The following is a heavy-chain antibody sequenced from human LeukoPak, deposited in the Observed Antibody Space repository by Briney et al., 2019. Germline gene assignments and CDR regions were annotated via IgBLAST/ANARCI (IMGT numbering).Heavy chain of an antibody. CDR1: GFTFSSYG. D-gene: IGHD2-15*01. J-gene: IGHJ5*02. CDR3: AKGRGFDVYCRAGSRSTFDP. V-gene: IGHV3-30*06. CDR2: ISYDGSNK. Sequence: PGRSLRLSCAASGFTFSSYGVHWVRQAPGKGLEWVAVISYDGSNKYYADSVKGRFTISRDNSKNTLYLQMNSLRAEDTAVYYCAKGRGFDVYCRAGSRSTFDPWGQGTLVTVSS.